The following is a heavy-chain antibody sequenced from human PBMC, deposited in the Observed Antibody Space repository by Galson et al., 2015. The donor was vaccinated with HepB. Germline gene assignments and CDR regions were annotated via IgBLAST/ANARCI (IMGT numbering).Heavy chain of an antibody. D-gene: IGHD2-2*01. V-gene: IGHV3-30-3*01. CDR2: ISYDGTNK. Sequence: SLRLSCAASGFTFSSYAMHWVRQAPGKGLEWVAIISYDGTNKDYADSVKGRFTIPRDNSKNTLYLQMNSLRPEDTAMYYCARDINLWASSTYDYWGQGTLVTVSS. CDR3: ARDINLWASSTYDY. J-gene: IGHJ4*02. CDR1: GFTFSSYA.